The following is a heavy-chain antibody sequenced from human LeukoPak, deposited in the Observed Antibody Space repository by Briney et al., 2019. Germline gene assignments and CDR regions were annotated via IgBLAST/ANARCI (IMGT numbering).Heavy chain of an antibody. V-gene: IGHV3-7*01. CDR2: IKQDGSEK. J-gene: IGHJ4*02. Sequence: GGSLRLSCAASGFTFSSYWMSWVRQAPGKGLEWVANIKQDGSEKYYVDSVKGRFTISRDNAKNSLYLQMNSLRAEDTAVYYCARDTGQQLPPHYFDYWGQGTLVTVSS. CDR1: GFTFSSYW. D-gene: IGHD6-13*01. CDR3: ARDTGQQLPPHYFDY.